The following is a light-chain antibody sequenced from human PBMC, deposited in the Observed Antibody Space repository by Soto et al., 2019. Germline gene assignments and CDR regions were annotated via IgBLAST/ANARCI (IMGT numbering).Light chain of an antibody. CDR3: QQYHNWWT. Sequence: EIVMTQSPATLSVSPGERATLSCRARRRINSNLAWYQHKPGQAPRLLIYGASTRVTGIPARFSGSGSGTEFTLTISSLQSEDFAVYYCQQYHNWWTFGQGTKVDIK. J-gene: IGKJ1*01. V-gene: IGKV3-15*01. CDR1: RRINSN. CDR2: GAS.